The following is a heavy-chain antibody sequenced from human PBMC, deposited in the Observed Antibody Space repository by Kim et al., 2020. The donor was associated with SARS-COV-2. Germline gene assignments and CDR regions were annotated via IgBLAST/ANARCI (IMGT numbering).Heavy chain of an antibody. Sequence: PSDSYTNYSPSFQGNVTISADKSISTAYLQWSSLKASDTAMYYCARPHGDWGQGTLVTVSS. D-gene: IGHD3-10*01. CDR3: ARPHGD. CDR2: PSDSYT. J-gene: IGHJ4*02. V-gene: IGHV5-10-1*01.